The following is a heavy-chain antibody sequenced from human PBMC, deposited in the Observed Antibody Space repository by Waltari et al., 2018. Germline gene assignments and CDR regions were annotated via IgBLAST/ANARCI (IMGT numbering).Heavy chain of an antibody. CDR2: IYHSGGT. V-gene: IGHV4-4*02. CDR3: ARDLGEQPDAFDI. D-gene: IGHD3-10*01. CDR1: GGSISSSTW. Sequence: QVQLQESGPGLVKPSGTLSLTCAVSGGSISSSTWWRWVRQPPGKGLEWIGEIYHSGGTNYNPSLKRRVTISVDKSKNQFSLKLSSVTAADTAVYYCARDLGEQPDAFDIWGQGTMVTVSS. J-gene: IGHJ3*02.